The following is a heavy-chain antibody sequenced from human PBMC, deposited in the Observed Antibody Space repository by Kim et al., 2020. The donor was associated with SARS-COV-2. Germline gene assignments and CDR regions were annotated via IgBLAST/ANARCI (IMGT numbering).Heavy chain of an antibody. CDR1: GFSLSTSGMC. CDR2: IDWDDDK. J-gene: IGHJ5*02. V-gene: IGHV2-70*01. Sequence: SGPTLVNPTQTLTLTCTFSGFSLSTSGMCVSWIRQPPGKALEWLALIDWDDDKYYSTSLKTRLTISKDTSKNQVVLTMTNMDPVDTATYYCARIRYGGNSGNWFDPWGQGTLVTVSS. D-gene: IGHD4-17*01. CDR3: ARIRYGGNSGNWFDP.